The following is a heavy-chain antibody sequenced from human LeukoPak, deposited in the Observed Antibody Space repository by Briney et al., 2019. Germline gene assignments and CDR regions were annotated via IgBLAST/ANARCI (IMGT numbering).Heavy chain of an antibody. CDR1: GFTFSNYD. V-gene: IGHV3-13*01. CDR3: AKAAAAGPIDY. CDR2: IGTAGDT. J-gene: IGHJ4*02. D-gene: IGHD6-13*01. Sequence: GGSLRLSCAASGFTFSNYDMHWVRQATGKGLEWVSAIGTAGDTYYPGSVKGRFTISKENAKNSLYLQMNSLRAEDTAVYYCAKAAAAGPIDYWGQGTLVTVSS.